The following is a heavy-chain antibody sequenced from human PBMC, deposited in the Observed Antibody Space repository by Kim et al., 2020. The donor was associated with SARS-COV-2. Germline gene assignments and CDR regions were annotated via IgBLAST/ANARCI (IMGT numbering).Heavy chain of an antibody. V-gene: IGHV3-11*05. CDR3: SIVGYDYVWGSYRADYY. Sequence: GGSLRLSCAASGFTFSDYYMSWIRQAPGKGLEWVSYISSSSSYTNYADSVKGRFTISRDNAKNSLYRQMNSLRSDDTAVYYCSIVGYDYVWGSYRADYY. J-gene: IGHJ6*01. CDR1: GFTFSDYY. D-gene: IGHD3-16*02. CDR2: ISSSSSYT.